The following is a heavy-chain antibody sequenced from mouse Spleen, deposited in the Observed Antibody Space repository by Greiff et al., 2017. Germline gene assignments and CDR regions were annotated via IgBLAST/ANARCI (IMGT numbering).Heavy chain of an antibody. Sequence: VQLKESGPGLVKPSQSLSLTCSVTGYSITSGYYWNWIRQFPGNKLEWMGYISYDGSNNYNPSLKNRISITRDTSKNQFFLKLNSVTTEDTATYYCARVPYRYDCYWYFDVWGAGTTVTVSS. D-gene: IGHD2-14*01. J-gene: IGHJ1*01. CDR3: ARVPYRYDCYWYFDV. CDR1: GYSITSGYY. V-gene: IGHV3-6*01. CDR2: ISYDGSN.